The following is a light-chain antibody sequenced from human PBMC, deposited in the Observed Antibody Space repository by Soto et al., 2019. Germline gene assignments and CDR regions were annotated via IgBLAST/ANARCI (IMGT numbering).Light chain of an antibody. CDR3: QQYYSYPPT. Sequence: EIVLTQSPGTLSLSPGERATVSCRASQSVSSSYLVWYQQKPGQAPRLLIYGASSRATGIPDRFSGSGSGTDFTLTISSLEPEDFATYYCQQYYSYPPTFGQGTKVDIK. CDR2: GAS. J-gene: IGKJ1*01. CDR1: QSVSSSY. V-gene: IGKV3-20*01.